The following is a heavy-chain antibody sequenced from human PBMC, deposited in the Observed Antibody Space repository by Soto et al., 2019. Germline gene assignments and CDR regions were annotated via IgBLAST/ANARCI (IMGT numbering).Heavy chain of an antibody. J-gene: IGHJ5*02. CDR2: FDPEDGET. Sequence: ASVKVSCKVSGYTLTELSMHWVRQAPGKGLEWMGGFDPEDGETIYAQKFQGRVTITADKSTSTAYMELSSLRSEDTAVYYCARGRYYDILTGNNWFDPWGQGTLVTVSS. V-gene: IGHV1-24*01. CDR1: GYTLTELS. D-gene: IGHD3-9*01. CDR3: ARGRYYDILTGNNWFDP.